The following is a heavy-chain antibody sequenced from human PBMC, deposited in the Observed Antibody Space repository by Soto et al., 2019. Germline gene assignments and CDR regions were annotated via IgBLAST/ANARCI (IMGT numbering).Heavy chain of an antibody. Sequence: QMQLVQSGAEVTKPGASVKVSCQASGYTFTSNQMHWVRQAPGQGLDWMGMINPSGVRTTYAQMFPGRVMMTTDTSAGTIYMELSSPTSEDTAMYYCARDGPRTTTGVGPVYTVDAWGQGTTVTVS. CDR1: GYTFTSNQ. D-gene: IGHD1-1*01. CDR2: INPSGVRT. V-gene: IGHV1-46*01. J-gene: IGHJ6*02. CDR3: ARDGPRTTTGVGPVYTVDA.